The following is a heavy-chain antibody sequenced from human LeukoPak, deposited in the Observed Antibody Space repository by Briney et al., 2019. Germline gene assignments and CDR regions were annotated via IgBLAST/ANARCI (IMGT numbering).Heavy chain of an antibody. CDR3: ARTRGWLFDY. CDR1: GGSISSGGYS. Sequence: SETLSLTCAVSGGSISSGGYSWSWIRQPPGTGLEWIGYIYHSGSTYYNPSLKSRVTISVDRSKNQFSLKLSSVTAADTAVYYCARTRGWLFDYWGQGTLVTVSS. V-gene: IGHV4-30-2*01. J-gene: IGHJ4*02. CDR2: IYHSGST. D-gene: IGHD5-12*01.